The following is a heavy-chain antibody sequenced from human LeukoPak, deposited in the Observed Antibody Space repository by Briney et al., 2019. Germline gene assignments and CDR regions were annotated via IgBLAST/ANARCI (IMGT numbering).Heavy chain of an antibody. D-gene: IGHD2-21*02. J-gene: IGHJ6*02. CDR2: INPNSGGT. CDR3: ASRGRGAYCGGDCYSNGMDV. CDR1: GYTFTGYY. Sequence: ASVKVSCKASGYTFTGYYMHWVRQAPGQGLEWMGWINPNSGGTNYAQKFQGRVTMTRDTSISTAYMELSSLRSEDTAVYYCASRGRGAYCGGDCYSNGMDVWGQGTTVTVSS. V-gene: IGHV1-2*02.